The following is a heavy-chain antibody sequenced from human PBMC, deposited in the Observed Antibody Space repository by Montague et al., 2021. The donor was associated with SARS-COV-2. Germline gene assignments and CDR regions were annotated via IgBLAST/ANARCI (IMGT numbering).Heavy chain of an antibody. D-gene: IGHD6-13*01. J-gene: IGHJ4*02. CDR3: ARDPRYSLSWSFDY. CDR1: GDSVSSNTAA. V-gene: IGHV6-1*01. CDR2: PYYRSKWYY. Sequence: CAISGDSVSSNTAAWDWNTQSPSRGLEWLGRPYYRSKWYYDYAXXXKXRMTISPDTSKNQFSLQLSSVTPEDRAVYYCARDPRYSLSWSFDYWGQGTLVTVSS.